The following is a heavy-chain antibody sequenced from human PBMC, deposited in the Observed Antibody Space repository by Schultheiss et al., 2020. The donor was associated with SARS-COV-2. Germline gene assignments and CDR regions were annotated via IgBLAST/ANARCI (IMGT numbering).Heavy chain of an antibody. D-gene: IGHD4-17*01. CDR3: AAATSEGPYPSYYGMEV. CDR1: GFTFSSYA. Sequence: GGSLRLSCAASGFTFSSYAMSWVRQAPGKGLEWVSAISGSGGSTYYADSVKGRFTISRDNAKNSLYLQMNSLRDEDTAVYYCAAATSEGPYPSYYGMEVWGQGTTVTVSS. J-gene: IGHJ6*02. V-gene: IGHV3-23*01. CDR2: ISGSGGST.